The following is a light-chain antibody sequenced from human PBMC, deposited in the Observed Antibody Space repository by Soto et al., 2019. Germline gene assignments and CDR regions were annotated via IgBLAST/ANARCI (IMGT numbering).Light chain of an antibody. CDR1: SSDIGRYNF. J-gene: IGLJ1*01. CDR3: ISYTGSSTSYV. CDR2: ETT. V-gene: IGLV2-14*01. Sequence: QSVLTQPASMSGSPGQSITISCTGTSSDIGRYNFVSWYQHHPGKAPKLIIYETTKRPSGVSYRFSGSKSGNTASLTISGLQAEDEADYYCISYTGSSTSYVFGSGTKVTVL.